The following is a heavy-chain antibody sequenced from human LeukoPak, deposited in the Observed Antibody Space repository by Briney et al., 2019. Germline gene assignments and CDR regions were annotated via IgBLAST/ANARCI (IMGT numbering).Heavy chain of an antibody. D-gene: IGHD6-19*01. CDR3: ARDGQWLVGWYFDL. Sequence: GGSLRLSCAASGFTFSDYYMSWIRQAPGKGLEWVSYISSSGSTIYYADSVKGRSTISRDNVKNSLYLQMNSLRAEDTAVYYCARDGQWLVGWYFDLWGRGTLVTVSS. CDR1: GFTFSDYY. J-gene: IGHJ2*01. V-gene: IGHV3-11*01. CDR2: ISSSGSTI.